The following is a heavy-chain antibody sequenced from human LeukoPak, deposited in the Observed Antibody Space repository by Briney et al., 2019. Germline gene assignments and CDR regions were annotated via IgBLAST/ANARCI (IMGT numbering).Heavy chain of an antibody. J-gene: IGHJ4*02. Sequence: PSETLSLTCTVSGGSINHCYWSWIRQPAGEGLEWIGRIYSSGSTNYNPSLKSRVSMSVDTSKNQFSLKLTSVTAADTAVYYCARGGQATVVTMWGQGILVTVSS. D-gene: IGHD4-23*01. CDR1: GGSINHCY. CDR2: IYSSGST. V-gene: IGHV4-4*07. CDR3: ARGGQATVVTM.